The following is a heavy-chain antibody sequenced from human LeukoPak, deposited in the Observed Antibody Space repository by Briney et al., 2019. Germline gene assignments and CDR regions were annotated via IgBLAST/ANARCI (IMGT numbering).Heavy chain of an antibody. J-gene: IGHJ6*02. V-gene: IGHV3-9*01. CDR1: GFTFDDYA. D-gene: IGHD3-22*01. Sequence: GGSLRLSCAASGFTFDDYAMHWVRHAPGKGLEWVSGISWNSGSIVYADSVKGRFTISRDNAKNSLYLQMNSLRAEDTALYYCARAPYYYDSSGYMSLYYYYYGMDVWGQGTTVTVSS. CDR3: ARAPYYYDSSGYMSLYYYYYGMDV. CDR2: ISWNSGSI.